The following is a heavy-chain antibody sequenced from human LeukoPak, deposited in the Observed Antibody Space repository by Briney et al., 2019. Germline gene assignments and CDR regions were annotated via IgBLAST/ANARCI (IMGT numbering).Heavy chain of an antibody. V-gene: IGHV4-59*01. CDR3: ARDRGNYPFDY. D-gene: IGHD3-3*01. Sequence: SETLSLTCTVSGVSISGYYWSWIRQPPGKGLEWIGYIYYSGSTNYNPSLRSRVTISVDTSKNQFSLKLSSVTAADAAVYFCARDRGNYPFDYWGQGTLVTVSS. CDR2: IYYSGST. CDR1: GVSISGYY. J-gene: IGHJ4*02.